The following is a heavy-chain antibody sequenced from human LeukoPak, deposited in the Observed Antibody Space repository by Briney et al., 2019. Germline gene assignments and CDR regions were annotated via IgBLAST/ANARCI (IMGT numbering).Heavy chain of an antibody. V-gene: IGHV3-11*05. Sequence: GGSLRLSCAASGFTFSDCYMSWIRQAPGKGLEWVSYISSSSSYTNYADSVKGRFTISRDNAKNSLYLQMNSLRAEDTAVYYCARDLDSSGRYNWFDPWAREPWSPSPQ. CDR3: ARDLDSSGRYNWFDP. D-gene: IGHD6-19*01. J-gene: IGHJ5*02. CDR2: ISSSSSYT. CDR1: GFTFSDCY.